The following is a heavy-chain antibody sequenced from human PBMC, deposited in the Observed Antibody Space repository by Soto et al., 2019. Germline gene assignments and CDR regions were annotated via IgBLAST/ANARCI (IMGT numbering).Heavy chain of an antibody. CDR2: ISYDGINK. J-gene: IGHJ4*02. V-gene: IGHV3-30*03. Sequence: QVQLVESGGGVVQPGRSLRLSCAASGFTFSSYGMHWVRQAPGKGLEWVAVISYDGINKYYADSVKGRFTISRDNSKNTLYLQMNSLRAEDTAVYYCARFNPRDIVATIYDPPFGYWGQGTLVTVSS. CDR1: GFTFSSYG. CDR3: ARFNPRDIVATIYDPPFGY. D-gene: IGHD5-12*01.